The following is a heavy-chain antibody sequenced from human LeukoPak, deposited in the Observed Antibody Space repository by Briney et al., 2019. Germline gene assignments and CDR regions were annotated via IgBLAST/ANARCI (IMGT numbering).Heavy chain of an antibody. V-gene: IGHV3-21*01. CDR2: ISSRSSYM. CDR1: GITFSSYS. Sequence: GGSLRLSCAASGITFSSYSVNWIRQAPGKGLEWVSSISSRSSYMYYADSVKGRLTISRDNAKNSLYLQMNSLRAEDTAVYYCATMPGDYFGSGSYPNPDYWGQGTLVTVSS. D-gene: IGHD3-10*01. J-gene: IGHJ4*02. CDR3: ATMPGDYFGSGSYPNPDY.